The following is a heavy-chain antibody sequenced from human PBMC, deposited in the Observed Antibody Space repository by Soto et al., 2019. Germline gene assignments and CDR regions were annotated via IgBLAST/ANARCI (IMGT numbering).Heavy chain of an antibody. D-gene: IGHD5-12*01. CDR3: VRDLDGGYRP. V-gene: IGHV3-30-3*01. Sequence: PGGSLRLSCAASGLTFSSSAMHWVRRAPGKGLEWVAFMSYDGSNEHYADSVRGRFTISRDNSKNTLYLQMNSLGAEDTAIYYGVRDLDGGYRPWGQGTLVTVSS. J-gene: IGHJ5*02. CDR2: MSYDGSNE. CDR1: GLTFSSSA.